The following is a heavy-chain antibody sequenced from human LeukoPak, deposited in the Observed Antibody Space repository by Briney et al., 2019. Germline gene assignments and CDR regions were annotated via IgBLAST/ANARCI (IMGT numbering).Heavy chain of an antibody. CDR2: IHYSGST. D-gene: IGHD3-3*01. Sequence: PSETLSLTCAVYGGSLGGYYWSWIRQPPGKGLEWIGSIHYSGSTYYNPSLKSRVTISVDTSKNQFFLKLSSVTAVDTAVYYCARLTDFWSGYPPLDVWGQGTTVTVSS. CDR1: GGSLGGYY. V-gene: IGHV4-34*01. J-gene: IGHJ6*02. CDR3: ARLTDFWSGYPPLDV.